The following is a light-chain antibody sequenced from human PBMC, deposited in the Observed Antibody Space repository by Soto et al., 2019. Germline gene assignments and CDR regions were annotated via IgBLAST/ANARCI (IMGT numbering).Light chain of an antibody. CDR2: GAS. CDR3: QQYGSSPWP. Sequence: EIVLTQSPGTLSLSPGERATLSCWASQSVSSSYLAWYQQEPGQAPRLLIYGASSRATGIPDRFSGSGSGTDFTLTIGRLEPEDFAVYYCQQYGSSPWPFGPGTKVEIK. J-gene: IGKJ1*01. CDR1: QSVSSSY. V-gene: IGKV3-20*01.